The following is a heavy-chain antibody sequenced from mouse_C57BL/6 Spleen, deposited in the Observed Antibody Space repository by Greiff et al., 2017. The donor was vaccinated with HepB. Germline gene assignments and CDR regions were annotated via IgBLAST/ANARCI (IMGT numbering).Heavy chain of an antibody. CDR1: GYTFTSYG. D-gene: IGHD2-4*01. J-gene: IGHJ2*01. V-gene: IGHV1-81*01. CDR2: IYPRSGNT. Sequence: VMLVESGAELARPGASVKLSCKASGYTFTSYGISWVKQRTGQGLEWIGEIYPRSGNTYYNEKLKGKATLTADKSSSTAYMELRSLTSEDSAVYFCARYYDSLAYWGQGTTLTVSS. CDR3: ARYYDSLAY.